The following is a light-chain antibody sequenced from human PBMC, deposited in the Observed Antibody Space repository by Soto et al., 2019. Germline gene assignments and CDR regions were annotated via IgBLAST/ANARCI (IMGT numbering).Light chain of an antibody. CDR1: QRISSW. CDR3: QQYSTYSRT. V-gene: IGKV1-5*03. Sequence: DIQMTQSPSTLSASVGDRVTITCRASQRISSWLAWYQQKPGKAPKLLIQKASSLESGVPSRFSGSGSETEFTLTISSLQPDDFATYYCQQYSTYSRTFGQGTKVEV. CDR2: KAS. J-gene: IGKJ1*01.